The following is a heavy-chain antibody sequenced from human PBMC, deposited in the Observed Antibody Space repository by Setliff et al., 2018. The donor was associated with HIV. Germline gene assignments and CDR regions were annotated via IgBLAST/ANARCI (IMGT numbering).Heavy chain of an antibody. V-gene: IGHV1-69*13. CDR1: GGTFSSFA. CDR3: ARDYVLRGTSLGY. D-gene: IGHD3-16*01. Sequence: SVKVSCKASGGTFSSFAFNWVRQAPGQGLEWMGDIIPTFGPVHYAQKFQGRVTITADDSTRTVYMELSSLRSEDTALYYCARDYVLRGTSLGYWGQGALVTVSS. CDR2: IIPTFGPV. J-gene: IGHJ4*02.